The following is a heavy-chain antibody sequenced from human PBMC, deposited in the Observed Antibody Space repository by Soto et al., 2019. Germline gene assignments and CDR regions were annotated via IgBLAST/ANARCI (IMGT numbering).Heavy chain of an antibody. Sequence: GGSLRLSCAASGFTFSSYAMSWVRQAPGKGLEWVSAISGSGGSTYYADTVKGRFTISRDNSKNTQYLQMNSLRAEDTAVYYCAKEWTRSGYYDDYYYYGMDVWGQGTTVTVSS. J-gene: IGHJ6*02. CDR3: AKEWTRSGYYDDYYYYGMDV. CDR2: ISGSGGST. CDR1: GFTFSSYA. V-gene: IGHV3-23*01. D-gene: IGHD3-3*01.